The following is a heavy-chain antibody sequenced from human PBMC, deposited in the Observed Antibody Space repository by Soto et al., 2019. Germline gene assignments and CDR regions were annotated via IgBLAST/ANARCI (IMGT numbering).Heavy chain of an antibody. D-gene: IGHD2-8*01. CDR3: ARAFCTNGVCYYYFDY. V-gene: IGHV3-33*01. J-gene: IGHJ4*02. CDR2: IYYDGSNK. Sequence: GGSLRLSCAASGFTFGTYAMHWVRQAPGKGLEWVAVIYYDGSNKYYADSVKGRFSISRDNSKNTLYLQMNSLRAEDTAVYYCARAFCTNGVCYYYFDYWGQGTLVTVSS. CDR1: GFTFGTYA.